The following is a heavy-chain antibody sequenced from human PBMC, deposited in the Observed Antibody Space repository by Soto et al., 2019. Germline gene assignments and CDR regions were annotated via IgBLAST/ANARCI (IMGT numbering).Heavy chain of an antibody. CDR3: AKGPWNENYFDD. V-gene: IGHV3-43*01. CDR2: INWDGGAT. J-gene: IGHJ4*02. CDR1: GFTFEDYT. Sequence: XGGALRVSCASSGFTFEDYTMHWVRQAPGKGLEWVSLINWDGGATYYADSVKGRFTISRDNSKNSLYVQMNGLRAEDTALYYCAKGPWNENYFDDWGQGTLVTVSS. D-gene: IGHD1-1*01.